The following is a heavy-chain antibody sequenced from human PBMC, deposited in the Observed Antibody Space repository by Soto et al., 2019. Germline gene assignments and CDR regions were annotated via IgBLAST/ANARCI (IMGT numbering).Heavy chain of an antibody. Sequence: QVQLVQSGAEVKKPGASVKVSCKASGYTFTGYYMHWVRQAPGQGLEWIGWINPNSGGTNYAQKFQGWVTMTRDTSISTAYMELSRLRSDDTAVYYCARLYSSSSGDWFDPWGQGTLVTVSS. CDR1: GYTFTGYY. V-gene: IGHV1-2*04. D-gene: IGHD6-6*01. J-gene: IGHJ5*02. CDR3: ARLYSSSSGDWFDP. CDR2: INPNSGGT.